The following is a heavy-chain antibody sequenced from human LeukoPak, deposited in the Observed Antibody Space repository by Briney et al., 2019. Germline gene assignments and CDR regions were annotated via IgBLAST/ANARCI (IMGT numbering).Heavy chain of an antibody. CDR2: ISYDGSNK. Sequence: QPGRSLRLSCAASGFTFSSYAMHWVRQAPGKGLEWVAVISYDGSNKYYADSVKGRFTISRDNSKNTLYLQMNSLRAEDTAVYYCARDGPYYYGSGSSFDYWGQGTLVTVSS. CDR1: GFTFSSYA. D-gene: IGHD3-10*01. CDR3: ARDGPYYYGSGSSFDY. V-gene: IGHV3-30*14. J-gene: IGHJ4*02.